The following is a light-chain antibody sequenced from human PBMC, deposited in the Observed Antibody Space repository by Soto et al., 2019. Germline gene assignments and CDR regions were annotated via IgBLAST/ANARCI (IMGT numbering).Light chain of an antibody. V-gene: IGKV3-20*01. CDR2: GAS. CDR1: HSDSSND. CDR3: QHYNCYAEA. Sequence: EIVLTMLPVALSLSLGESATLSCRASHSDSSNDVAGEQQKPGQAPRLLIYGASNRATGIPDMFSGSGSGTDFTRTISRLDTEDLATYYCQHYNCYAEAFGQRTKVDNK. J-gene: IGKJ1*01.